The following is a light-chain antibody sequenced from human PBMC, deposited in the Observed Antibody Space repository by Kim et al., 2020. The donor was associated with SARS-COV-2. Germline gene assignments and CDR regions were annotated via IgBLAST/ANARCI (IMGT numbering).Light chain of an antibody. Sequence: AAVADRGTITCRASQSINSFLNWYQQKPGKAPKLLIYAASSLQSGVPSRFSGSGSGTDFTLTISSLQPEDFATYFCQQTYSTPRTFGQGTKVDIK. J-gene: IGKJ1*01. CDR1: QSINSF. V-gene: IGKV1-39*01. CDR3: QQTYSTPRT. CDR2: AAS.